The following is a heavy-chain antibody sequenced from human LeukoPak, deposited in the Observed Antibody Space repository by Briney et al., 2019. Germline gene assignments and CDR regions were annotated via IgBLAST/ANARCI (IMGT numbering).Heavy chain of an antibody. CDR1: GGSISSSSSY. D-gene: IGHD3-22*01. CDR3: ARVKEKVVLIINRDSYYYMDV. CDR2: ISYSRST. J-gene: IGHJ6*03. Sequence: KPSETLSLTCTVSGGSISSSSSYWGWIRQPPGKGLEWIGSISYSRSTYYNPSLKSRVTVSVDTSKNQFSLKLTSVTAADTAVYYCARVKEKVVLIINRDSYYYMDVWGKGTTVTVSS. V-gene: IGHV4-39*07.